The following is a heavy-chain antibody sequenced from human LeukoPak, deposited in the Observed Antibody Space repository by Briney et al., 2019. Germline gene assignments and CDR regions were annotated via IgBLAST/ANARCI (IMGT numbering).Heavy chain of an antibody. J-gene: IGHJ4*02. V-gene: IGHV3-53*01. D-gene: IGHD6-19*01. CDR2: IYSGGGT. Sequence: PGGSLRLSCAASKFTVSNYYMSWVRQAPGKGLEWVSVIYSGGGTYYADSVKGRFTISRDNSKNTLYLQMNSLRAEDTAVYFCARGYSSGWYSDYWGQGTLVTVSS. CDR3: ARGYSSGWYSDY. CDR1: KFTVSNYY.